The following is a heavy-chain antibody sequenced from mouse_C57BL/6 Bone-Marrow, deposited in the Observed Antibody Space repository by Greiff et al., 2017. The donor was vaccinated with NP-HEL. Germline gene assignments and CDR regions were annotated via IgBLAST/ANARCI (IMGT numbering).Heavy chain of an antibody. J-gene: IGHJ2*01. CDR1: GYTFTEYT. D-gene: IGHD1-1*01. Sequence: QVQLQQSGAELVKPGASVKLSCKASGYTFTEYTIHWVKQRSGQGLEWIGWFYPGSGSIKYNEKFKDKATLTADKSSSTVYMELSRLTSEDSAVYSCAGHEGDYYSSRYYFDYWGQGTTLTVSS. CDR2: FYPGSGSI. V-gene: IGHV1-62-2*01. CDR3: AGHEGDYYSSRYYFDY.